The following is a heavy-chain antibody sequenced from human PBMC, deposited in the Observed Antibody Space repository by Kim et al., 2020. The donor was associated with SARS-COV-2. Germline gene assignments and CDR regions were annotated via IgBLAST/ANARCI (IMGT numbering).Heavy chain of an antibody. Sequence: GGSLRLSCAASGFTFSSYAMHWVRQAPGKGLEWVAVISYDGSNKYYADSVKGRFTISRDNSKNTLYLQMNSLRAEDTAVYYCARDMVGEMATIYYYYGMDVWGQGTTVTVSS. D-gene: IGHD5-12*01. CDR1: GFTFSSYA. J-gene: IGHJ6*02. V-gene: IGHV3-30-3*01. CDR2: ISYDGSNK. CDR3: ARDMVGEMATIYYYYGMDV.